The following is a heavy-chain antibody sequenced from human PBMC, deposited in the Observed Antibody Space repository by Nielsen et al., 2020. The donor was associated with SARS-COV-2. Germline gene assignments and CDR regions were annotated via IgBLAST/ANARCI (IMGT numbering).Heavy chain of an antibody. J-gene: IGHJ3*02. Sequence: GESLKISCAASGFTFSSYAMSWVRQAPGKGLEWVSGVSGSGGSTYYADSVKGRFTISRDNSKNTLYLQMNSLRAEDTAVYYCARDLGGYDRGAFDIWGQGTMVT. CDR3: ARDLGGYDRGAFDI. CDR1: GFTFSSYA. D-gene: IGHD3-10*02. V-gene: IGHV3-23*01. CDR2: VSGSGGST.